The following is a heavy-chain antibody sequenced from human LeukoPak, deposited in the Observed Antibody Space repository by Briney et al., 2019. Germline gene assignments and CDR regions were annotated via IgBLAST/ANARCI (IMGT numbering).Heavy chain of an antibody. CDR3: ARHSRVIVGATCAFDI. J-gene: IGHJ3*02. Sequence: SETLSLTCAGSDYSITSDYYWGWIRQPPGKGLEWIGSIHHRGSIYYNPSLKSRVTLSLDTSKSQFSLRLSSVTAADTALYHCARHSRVIVGATCAFDIWGQGTKVTVSS. V-gene: IGHV4-38-2*01. CDR1: DYSITSDYY. CDR2: IHHRGSI. D-gene: IGHD1-26*01.